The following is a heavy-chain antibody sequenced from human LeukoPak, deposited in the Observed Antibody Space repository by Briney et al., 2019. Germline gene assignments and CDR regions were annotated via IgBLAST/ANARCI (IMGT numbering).Heavy chain of an antibody. CDR3: ARGEKYYYESSGYYCDY. D-gene: IGHD3-22*01. Sequence: SETLSLTCAVYGGSFSGYYWSWIRQPPGKGLEWIGEINHSGSTNYNPSLKSRVTISVDTSKNQFSLKLSSVTAADTAVYYCARGEKYYYESSGYYCDYWGQGTLVTVSS. CDR1: GGSFSGYY. J-gene: IGHJ4*02. CDR2: INHSGST. V-gene: IGHV4-34*01.